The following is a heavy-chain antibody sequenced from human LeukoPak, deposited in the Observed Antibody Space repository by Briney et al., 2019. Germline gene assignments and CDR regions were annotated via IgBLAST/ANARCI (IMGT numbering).Heavy chain of an antibody. Sequence: PGGSLRLSCAASGFTFSSYWMHWVRQAPGKGLVWVSCINSDESSTRYADSVKGRFTISRDNAKNTLYLQMNSLGAEDTAVYYCASVIYELGDDYWGQGTLVTVSS. D-gene: IGHD7-27*01. V-gene: IGHV3-74*01. CDR3: ASVIYELGDDY. J-gene: IGHJ4*02. CDR2: INSDESST. CDR1: GFTFSSYW.